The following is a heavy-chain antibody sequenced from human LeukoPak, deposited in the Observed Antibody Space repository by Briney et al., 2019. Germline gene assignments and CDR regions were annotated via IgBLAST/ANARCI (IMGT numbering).Heavy chain of an antibody. D-gene: IGHD5-18*01. J-gene: IGHJ4*02. Sequence: GGSLRLSCAASGFTFSSYSMNWVRQAPGKGLEWVSYISSSGSTIYYADSVKGRITISRDNAKNSLYLQMSSLRDEDTAVYYCARGLEGYRGYGFDYWGQGTLVTVSS. CDR3: ARGLEGYRGYGFDY. V-gene: IGHV3-48*02. CDR1: GFTFSSYS. CDR2: ISSSGSTI.